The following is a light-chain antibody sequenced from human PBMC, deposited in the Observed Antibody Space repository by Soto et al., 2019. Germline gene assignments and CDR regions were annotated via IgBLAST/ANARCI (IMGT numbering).Light chain of an antibody. CDR2: AAS. CDR1: QGISNY. V-gene: IGKV1-27*01. J-gene: IGKJ3*01. CDR3: QKYNSALFT. Sequence: DIHMTQSPSSLSASVGDRVTITCRASQGISNYLSSYQQKPGKVPKLLIYAASTLQSGVPSRFSGSGSGTEFTLTISSLQPEDIATYYCQKYNSALFTFGPGTKVDI.